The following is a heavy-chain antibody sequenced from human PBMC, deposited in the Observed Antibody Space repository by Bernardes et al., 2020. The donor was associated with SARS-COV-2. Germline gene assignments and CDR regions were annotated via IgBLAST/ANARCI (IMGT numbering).Heavy chain of an antibody. Sequence: GGSLRLSCAASGFTFSSYSMNWVRQAPGKGLEWVSSISSSSSYIYYADSVKGRFTISRDNAKNSLYLQMNSLRAEDTAVYYCARDEAISGWTGYYYYGMDVWGQGTTVTVSS. CDR3: ARDEAISGWTGYYYYGMDV. D-gene: IGHD6-19*01. V-gene: IGHV3-21*01. CDR1: GFTFSSYS. CDR2: ISSSSSYI. J-gene: IGHJ6*02.